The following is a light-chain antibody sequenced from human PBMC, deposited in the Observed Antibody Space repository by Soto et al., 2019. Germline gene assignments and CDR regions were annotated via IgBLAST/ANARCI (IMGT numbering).Light chain of an antibody. CDR2: GTS. Sequence: DIQMTQSPSSLSASVGDRVTITCRASQSITNLLNWYQHKPGQAPKLLIYGTSSLLTGVSSRFSGSGYGTDFTLTISGLQLEDFATYYCQQTYSSLWTFGQGTTVENK. J-gene: IGKJ1*01. CDR3: QQTYSSLWT. V-gene: IGKV1-39*01. CDR1: QSITNL.